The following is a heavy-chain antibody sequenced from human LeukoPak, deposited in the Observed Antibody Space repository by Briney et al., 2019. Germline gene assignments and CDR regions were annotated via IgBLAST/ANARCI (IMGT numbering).Heavy chain of an antibody. CDR1: GFTFSTYA. V-gene: IGHV3-23*01. J-gene: IGHJ5*02. CDR3: AKDVGVGESLRNFFDP. D-gene: IGHD3-10*01. Sequence: QSGGSLRLSCAASGFTFSTYAMSWVRQAPGKGLEWVSSISGGGSSTYYTDSVNGRFTISRDNSKNTLSLQMNSLTAEDTAVYYCAKDVGVGESLRNFFDPWGQGTLVTVSS. CDR2: ISGGGSST.